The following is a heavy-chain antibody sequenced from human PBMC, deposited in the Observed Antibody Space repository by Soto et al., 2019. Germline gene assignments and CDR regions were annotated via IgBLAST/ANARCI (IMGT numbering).Heavy chain of an antibody. J-gene: IGHJ4*02. CDR2: IKQDGSEK. CDR3: ASWDGYNKYFFG. D-gene: IGHD4-4*01. CDR1: GFTFSTYW. Sequence: EVQLVESGGGLVQPGGSLRLSCAASGFTFSTYWMSWVRQAPGKGLEWVANIKQDGSEKYYVDSVKGRFIISRDNAKDSLYLQMNSLRAEDTAVYYCASWDGYNKYFFGWGQGTLVTVSS. V-gene: IGHV3-7*01.